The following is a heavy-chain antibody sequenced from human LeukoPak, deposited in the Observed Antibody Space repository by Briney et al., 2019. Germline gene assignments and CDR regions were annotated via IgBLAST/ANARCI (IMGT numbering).Heavy chain of an antibody. D-gene: IGHD2-15*01. CDR1: GYSFTTYW. CDR3: ARHRSTMVAAIAFDI. CDR2: IYPGDSDT. J-gene: IGHJ3*02. Sequence: GESLKISCKGSGYSFTTYWIGWVRQMPGKGLEWMGIIYPGDSDTRYSPSFQGQVTISADKSISTAYLQWSSLKASDTAMYYCARHRSTMVAAIAFDIWGQGTMVTVSS. V-gene: IGHV5-51*01.